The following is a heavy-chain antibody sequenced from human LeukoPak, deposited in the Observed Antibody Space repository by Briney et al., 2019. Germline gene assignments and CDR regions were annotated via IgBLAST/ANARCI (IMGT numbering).Heavy chain of an antibody. Sequence: PGGSLRLSCAASGFTFSSCAMNWVRQAPGKGLEWVSVISGSSSTYYADSVKGRFTISRDNSKNTLYLQMNSLRAEDTAVYYYARDRYGDYSFGYWGQGTLVTVSS. CDR1: GFTFSSCA. CDR3: ARDRYGDYSFGY. CDR2: ISGSSST. J-gene: IGHJ4*02. V-gene: IGHV3-23*01. D-gene: IGHD4-17*01.